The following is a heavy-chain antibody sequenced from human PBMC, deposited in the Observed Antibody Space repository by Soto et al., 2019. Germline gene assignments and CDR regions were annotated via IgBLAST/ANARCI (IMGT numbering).Heavy chain of an antibody. CDR1: GFAFSNDW. CDR2: IKKDGSDK. V-gene: IGHV3-7*01. CDR3: ARGPN. Sequence: PGGSLRLSCAVSGFAFSNDWMSWVRQAPGKGLEWVATIKKDGSDKYYAGSVKGRFTISRDNTKNSPYLEMNSLRAEDTAVYYCARGPNWGQGTLVTSPQ. J-gene: IGHJ4*02.